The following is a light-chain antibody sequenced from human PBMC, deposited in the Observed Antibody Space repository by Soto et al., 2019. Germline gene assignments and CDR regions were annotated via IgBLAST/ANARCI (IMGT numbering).Light chain of an antibody. CDR1: QSVSSSY. CDR3: QQYGSSPLT. J-gene: IGKJ4*01. V-gene: IGKV3-20*01. CDR2: GAS. Sequence: IVLTQSPGTLSFSPGERVTLSCRASQSVSSSYLAWYQQKPGQAPRLLIYGASSRATGIPDRFSGSGSGKDFALIISRLEPQDFAVHYRQQYGSSPLTFGGCNKVEIX.